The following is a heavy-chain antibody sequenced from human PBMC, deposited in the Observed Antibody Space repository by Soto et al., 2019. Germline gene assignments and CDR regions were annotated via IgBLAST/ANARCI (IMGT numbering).Heavy chain of an antibody. Sequence: EVQLVESGGGLIQPGGSLRLSCAASGFTVSSNYMSWVRQAPGKGLEWVSVIYSGGSTYYADSVQGRFTISRDNSKNTVYLQMDSLRAEDTAVYYWARHRVEGGYPEYFQHWGQGTLVTVSS. J-gene: IGHJ1*01. CDR1: GFTVSSNY. D-gene: IGHD3-22*01. V-gene: IGHV3-53*01. CDR2: IYSGGST. CDR3: ARHRVEGGYPEYFQH.